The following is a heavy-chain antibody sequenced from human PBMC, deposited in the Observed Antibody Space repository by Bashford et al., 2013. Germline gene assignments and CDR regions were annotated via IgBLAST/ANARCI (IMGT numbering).Heavy chain of an antibody. Sequence: VRQAPGKGLEWVSSISSSSSYIYYADSVKGRFTISRDNAKNSLYLQMNSLRAEDTAVYYCARHTEVTYYYDSSGYPWGQGTLVTVSS. CDR2: ISSSSSYI. V-gene: IGHV3-21*01. J-gene: IGHJ5*02. D-gene: IGHD3-22*01. CDR3: ARHTEVTYYYDSSGYP.